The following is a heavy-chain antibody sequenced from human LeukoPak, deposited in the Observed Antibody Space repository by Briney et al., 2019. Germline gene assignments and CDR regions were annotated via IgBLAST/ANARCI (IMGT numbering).Heavy chain of an antibody. CDR3: AREYAVGYSSGWYID. J-gene: IGHJ4*02. Sequence: SVKVSCKASGGTFSSYAISWVRQAPGQGLEWMGGIIPIFGTANYAQKFQGRVTITADESTSTAYMELSSLRSEDTAVYYCAREYAVGYSSGWYIDWGQGTLVTVSS. V-gene: IGHV1-69*13. CDR1: GGTFSSYA. CDR2: IIPIFGTA. D-gene: IGHD6-19*01.